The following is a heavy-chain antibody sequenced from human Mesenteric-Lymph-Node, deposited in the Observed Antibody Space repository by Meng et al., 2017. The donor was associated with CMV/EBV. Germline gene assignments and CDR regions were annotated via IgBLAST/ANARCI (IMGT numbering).Heavy chain of an antibody. J-gene: IGHJ6*02. V-gene: IGHV4-4*02. Sequence: SETLSPTCAVLGGSFVSSNWWSWARQTSGKGLEYIGEIYPSGITHDNPSLKGQITISLDKSKNEFSLKMTSVTAANTAVDYCARHITTFRGDYYVMDLWGPGTTVTVSS. CDR3: ARHITTFRGDYYVMDL. CDR2: IYPSGIT. D-gene: IGHD3-16*01. CDR1: GGSFVSSNW.